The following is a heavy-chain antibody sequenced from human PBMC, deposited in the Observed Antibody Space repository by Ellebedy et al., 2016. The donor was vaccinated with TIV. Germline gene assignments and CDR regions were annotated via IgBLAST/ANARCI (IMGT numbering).Heavy chain of an antibody. Sequence: GGSLRLXCPASGFTFSSYSMNWVRQAPGKGLEWVSSISSSSSYIYYADSVKGRFTISRDNAKNSLYLQMNSLRAEDTAVYYCARDLGPWRDYYYYGMDVWGQGTTVTVSS. CDR1: GFTFSSYS. CDR3: ARDLGPWRDYYYYGMDV. CDR2: ISSSSSYI. D-gene: IGHD3-16*01. V-gene: IGHV3-21*01. J-gene: IGHJ6*02.